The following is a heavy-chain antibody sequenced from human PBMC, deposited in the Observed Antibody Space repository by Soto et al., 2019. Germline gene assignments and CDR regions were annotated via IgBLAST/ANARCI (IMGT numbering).Heavy chain of an antibody. D-gene: IGHD6-19*01. CDR2: TYTSASL. CDR3: ARDREAGYNFYYGMDV. J-gene: IGHJ6*02. Sequence: ASETLSLTCSFSAADINTYSWTSSRQPAWKGLEWIGRTYTSASLKYNPSLKGRVTLSVDTSTNQVSLRLASVTAADTAIYYCARDREAGYNFYYGMDVWGQGTTVTVSS. V-gene: IGHV4-4*07. CDR1: AADINTYS.